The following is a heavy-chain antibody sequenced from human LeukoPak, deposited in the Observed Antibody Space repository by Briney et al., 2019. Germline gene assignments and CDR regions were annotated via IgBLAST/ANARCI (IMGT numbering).Heavy chain of an antibody. J-gene: IGHJ3*02. V-gene: IGHV1-58*02. D-gene: IGHD3-3*01. CDR1: GFTCTSSA. CDR3: AASYYDFWSGYPDAFDI. CDR2: IVVGSGNT. Sequence: GTSVKVSCKASGFTCTSSAMQWVRQARGQRLEWIGWIVVGSGNTNYAQKFQERVTITRDMSTSTAYMELSSLRSEDTAVYYCAASYYDFWSGYPDAFDIWGQGTMVTACS.